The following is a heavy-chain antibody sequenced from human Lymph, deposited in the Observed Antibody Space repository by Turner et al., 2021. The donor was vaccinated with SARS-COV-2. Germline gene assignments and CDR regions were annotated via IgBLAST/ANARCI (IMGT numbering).Heavy chain of an antibody. J-gene: IGHJ6*02. Sequence: QVQLVESGGGVVQPGRSLRLSCAASGFTFSSYGMHWVRQAPGKGLEWVAVIWYDGSNKYYADSVKGRFTISRDNSKNTMYLQMNSLRAEDTAVYYCARDHLGGYGMDVRGQGTTVTVSS. CDR1: GFTFSSYG. CDR2: IWYDGSNK. V-gene: IGHV3-33*01. CDR3: ARDHLGGYGMDV. D-gene: IGHD3-16*01.